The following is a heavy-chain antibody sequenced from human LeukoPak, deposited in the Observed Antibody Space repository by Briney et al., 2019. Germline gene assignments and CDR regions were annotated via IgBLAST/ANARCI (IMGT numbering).Heavy chain of an antibody. CDR2: IYTSGST. Sequence: KPSETLSLTXTVSGGSISSYYWSWIRQPAGKGLEWIGRIYTSGSTNYNPSLKSRVTMSVDTSKNQFSLKLSSVTAADTAVYYCARDKRWGSGSVNWFDPWGQGTLVTVSS. CDR1: GGSISSYY. V-gene: IGHV4-4*07. J-gene: IGHJ5*02. CDR3: ARDKRWGSGSVNWFDP. D-gene: IGHD1-26*01.